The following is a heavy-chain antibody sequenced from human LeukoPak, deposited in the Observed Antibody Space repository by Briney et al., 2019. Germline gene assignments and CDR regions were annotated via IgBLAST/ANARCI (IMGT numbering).Heavy chain of an antibody. D-gene: IGHD6-13*01. Sequence: ASVKVSCKASGYTFTSYYMHWVRHAPGQGLEWMGIINPSGGSTSYAQKFQGRVTMTRDTSTSTVYMELSSLRSEDTAVYYCATGLGIRWYDYYYYYGMDVWGQGTTVTVSS. CDR3: ATGLGIRWYDYYYYYGMDV. CDR1: GYTFTSYY. CDR2: INPSGGST. J-gene: IGHJ6*02. V-gene: IGHV1-46*01.